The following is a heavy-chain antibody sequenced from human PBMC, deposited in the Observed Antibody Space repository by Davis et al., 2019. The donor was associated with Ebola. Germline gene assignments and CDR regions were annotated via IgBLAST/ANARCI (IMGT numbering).Heavy chain of an antibody. Sequence: GESLKISCAASGFTVSSNYMHWVRQAPGKGLEWVAVISYDGSNKYYADSVKGRFTISRDNSKNTLYLQMNSLRAEDTAVYYCARDYGDYFLLDAFDIWGQGTMVTVSS. J-gene: IGHJ3*02. CDR1: GFTVSSNY. CDR2: ISYDGSNK. CDR3: ARDYGDYFLLDAFDI. D-gene: IGHD4-17*01. V-gene: IGHV3-30-3*01.